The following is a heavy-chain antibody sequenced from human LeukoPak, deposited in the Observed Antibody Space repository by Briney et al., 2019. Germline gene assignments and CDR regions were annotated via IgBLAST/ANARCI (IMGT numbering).Heavy chain of an antibody. J-gene: IGHJ5*02. CDR1: GYTFTSYY. CDR2: INPSGGST. Sequence: ASVKVSCKASGYTFTSYYMHWVRQAPGQGLEWMGIINPSGGSTSYAQKFQGRVTITADESTSTAYMELSSLRSEDTAVYYCARGSGDGYNCVYPCGQGALGTVSS. V-gene: IGHV1-46*01. CDR3: ARGSGDGYNCVYP. D-gene: IGHD5-24*01.